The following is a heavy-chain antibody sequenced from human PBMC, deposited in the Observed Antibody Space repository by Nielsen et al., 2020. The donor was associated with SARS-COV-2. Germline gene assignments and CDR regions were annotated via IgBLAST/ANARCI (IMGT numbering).Heavy chain of an antibody. Sequence: SETLSLTCTVSGGSISSSSYYWGWIRQPPGKGLEWIGSIYYSGSTYYNPSLKSRVTISVDTSKNQFSLKLSSVTAADTAVYYCARHSGSYDWGGNWFDPWGQGTLVTVSS. V-gene: IGHV4-39*07. CDR2: IYYSGST. CDR1: GGSISSSSYY. J-gene: IGHJ5*02. CDR3: ARHSGSYDWGGNWFDP. D-gene: IGHD3-16*01.